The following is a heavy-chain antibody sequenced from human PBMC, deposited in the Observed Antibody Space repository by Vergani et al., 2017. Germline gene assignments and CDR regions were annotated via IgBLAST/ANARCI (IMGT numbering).Heavy chain of an antibody. CDR2: ISWNSGSI. CDR3: ARGHPVGSY. D-gene: IGHD1-26*01. J-gene: IGHJ4*02. CDR1: GFTFHNYA. Sequence: EVQLVESGGGLVQPGRSLRLSCAASGFTFHNYAMHWVRQAPGKGLEWVSGISWNSGSIGYADSVKGRFTISRDNAKNSLYLQMNSLRVADTAVYYCARGHPVGSYWGQGTLVTVSS. V-gene: IGHV3-9*01.